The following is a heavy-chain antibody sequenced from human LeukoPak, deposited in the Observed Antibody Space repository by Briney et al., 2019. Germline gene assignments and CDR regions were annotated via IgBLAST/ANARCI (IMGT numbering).Heavy chain of an antibody. CDR3: AGVTDGY. CDR2: ISYDGSNK. Sequence: PGRSLRLSCAASGFTFSSYGMHWVRQAPGKGLEWVAVISYDGSNKYYADSVKGRFTISRGNSKNTLYLQMNSLRAEDTAVYYCAGVTDGYWGQGTLVTVSS. J-gene: IGHJ4*02. CDR1: GFTFSSYG. V-gene: IGHV3-30*03. D-gene: IGHD5-18*01.